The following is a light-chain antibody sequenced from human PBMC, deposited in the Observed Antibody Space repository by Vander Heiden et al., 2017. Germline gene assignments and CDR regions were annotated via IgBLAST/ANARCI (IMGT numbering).Light chain of an antibody. CDR1: KLGLKY. CDR2: QDN. V-gene: IGLV3-1*01. CDR3: QAWDSSTSV. J-gene: IGLJ1*01. Sequence: SFELTQPPSLSVSPGQTASITCSGDKLGLKYVSWYQQRPVQSPVLVIYQDNRRPSGFPERFSGSNSGNTATLTISGTQAMDEADYYCQAWDSSTSVFGTGTKVTVL.